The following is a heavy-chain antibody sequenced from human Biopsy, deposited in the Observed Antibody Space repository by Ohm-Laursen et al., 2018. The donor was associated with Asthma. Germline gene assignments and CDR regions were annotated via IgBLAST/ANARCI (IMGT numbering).Heavy chain of an antibody. J-gene: IGHJ6*02. Sequence: SLRLSCAASGFAFGNFWMSWGRQTPGKGPEWVALISYDGREKGYVDSVKGRFTISRDNFGNTLYVEMSSLRPEDSATYYCAKDRFDGSVTSHYYYYGIDVWGQGTAVTVSS. CDR1: GFAFGNFW. V-gene: IGHV3-30*18. D-gene: IGHD3-10*01. CDR2: ISYDGREK. CDR3: AKDRFDGSVTSHYYYYGIDV.